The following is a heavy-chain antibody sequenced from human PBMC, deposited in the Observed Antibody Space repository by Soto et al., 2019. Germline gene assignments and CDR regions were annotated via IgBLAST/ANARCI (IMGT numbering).Heavy chain of an antibody. D-gene: IGHD5-18*01. CDR1: GFTFSSYG. V-gene: IGHV3-30*18. CDR2: ISYDGSNK. J-gene: IGHJ4*02. CDR3: AKSRGYSYGYHFDY. Sequence: QPGGSLRLSCAASGFTFSSYGMHWVRQAPGKGLEWVAVISYDGSNKYYADSVKGRFTISRDNSKNTLYLQMNSLRAEDTAVYYCAKSRGYSYGYHFDYWGQGTLVTVSS.